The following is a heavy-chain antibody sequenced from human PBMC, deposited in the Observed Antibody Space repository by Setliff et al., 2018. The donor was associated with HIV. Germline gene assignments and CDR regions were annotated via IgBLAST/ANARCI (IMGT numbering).Heavy chain of an antibody. D-gene: IGHD1-26*01. J-gene: IGHJ3*01. Sequence: KPSENLSLTCRVSGMSVSGYYWSWIRQSPGKGLEWIGYIYHTGTTSYNPYLKSRVTIQIDRSNNHFSLNLRSATTADTAVYFCARDHELGAFDLWGQGTMVTVSS. V-gene: IGHV4-59*02. CDR1: GMSVSGYY. CDR2: IYHTGTT. CDR3: ARDHELGAFDL.